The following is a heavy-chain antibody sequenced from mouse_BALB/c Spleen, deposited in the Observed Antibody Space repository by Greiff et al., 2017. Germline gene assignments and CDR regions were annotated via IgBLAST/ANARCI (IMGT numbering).Heavy chain of an antibody. CDR3: ANYYGYYARDY. Sequence: QVQLQQSGAELMKPGASVKISCKATGYTFSSYWIEWVKQRPGHGLEWIGEILPGSGSTNYNEKFKGKATFTADTSSNTAYMQLSSLTSEDSAVYYCANYYGYYARDYWGQGTSVTVSS. D-gene: IGHD1-2*01. V-gene: IGHV1-9*01. J-gene: IGHJ4*01. CDR2: ILPGSGST. CDR1: GYTFSSYW.